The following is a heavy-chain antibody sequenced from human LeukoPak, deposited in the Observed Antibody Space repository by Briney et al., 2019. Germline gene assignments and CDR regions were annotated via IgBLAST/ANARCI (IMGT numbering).Heavy chain of an antibody. J-gene: IGHJ4*02. V-gene: IGHV3-23*01. CDR2: IRVSGGSE. CDR1: RLTFNSKA. Sequence: GGSLRLSCVVSRLTFNSKAMYWVRQAPGKGLEWVSGIRVSGGSEYYADSVKGRFSVSRDNSKHTAYLQMNSLRAEDTAVYFCASHAHDYDSSGYFDSWGQGALVTVSS. D-gene: IGHD3-22*01. CDR3: ASHAHDYDSSGYFDS.